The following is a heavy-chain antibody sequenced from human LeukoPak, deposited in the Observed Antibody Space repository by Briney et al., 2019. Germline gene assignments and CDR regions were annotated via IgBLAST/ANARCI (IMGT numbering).Heavy chain of an antibody. D-gene: IGHD3-10*01. Sequence: GGSLRLSCAASGFTFGTFGMHWVRQAPGKGLEWVAFISYDGSSEYDADSVKGRFTISRDNSENTVYLQMNSLRAEDTAVYYCAKDGLPMVRGYHYYFDYWGQGTLVTVSS. V-gene: IGHV3-30*18. J-gene: IGHJ4*02. CDR2: ISYDGSSE. CDR3: AKDGLPMVRGYHYYFDY. CDR1: GFTFGTFG.